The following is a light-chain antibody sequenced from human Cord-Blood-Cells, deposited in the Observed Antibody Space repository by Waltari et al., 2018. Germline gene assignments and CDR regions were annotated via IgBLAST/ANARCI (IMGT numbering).Light chain of an antibody. CDR1: QGISSY. J-gene: IGKJ2*01. CDR2: AAS. CDR3: QQYYSYPYT. Sequence: AIRITQSPSSLSASTGDRATITCWASQGISSYLAWYQQKPGKAPKLLIYAASTLQSGVPSRFSGSGSGTDFTLTISCLQSEDFATYYCQQYYSYPYTFGQGTKLEIK. V-gene: IGKV1-8*01.